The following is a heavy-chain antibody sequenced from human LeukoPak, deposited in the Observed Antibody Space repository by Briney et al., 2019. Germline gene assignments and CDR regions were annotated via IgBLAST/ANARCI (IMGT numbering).Heavy chain of an antibody. Sequence: SETLSLTCTVSGGSISNYYWSWIRQPPGKGLEWIGYIYYTGSTNYNPSLKSRVTISVDTSKNQFSLKLSSVTAADTAVYYCARHEGGGKQDPWGQGTLVTVSS. J-gene: IGHJ5*02. CDR1: GGSISNYY. CDR3: ARHEGGGKQDP. CDR2: IYYTGST. D-gene: IGHD3-16*01. V-gene: IGHV4-59*08.